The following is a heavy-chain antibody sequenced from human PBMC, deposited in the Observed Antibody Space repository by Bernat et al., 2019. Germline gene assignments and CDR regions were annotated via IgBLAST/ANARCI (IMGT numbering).Heavy chain of an antibody. Sequence: EVQLVESGGGLVKPGGSLRLSCAASGFTFSNAWMSWVRQAPGKGLEWVGRIKSKTDGGTTDYAAPVKGRFTISRDDSKNTLYLQMNSLKTEDTAVYYCTTVTRYYGSGSYYNVMYYFDYWGQGTLVTVSS. V-gene: IGHV3-15*01. D-gene: IGHD3-10*01. J-gene: IGHJ4*02. CDR3: TTVTRYYGSGSYYNVMYYFDY. CDR1: GFTFSNAW. CDR2: IKSKTDGGTT.